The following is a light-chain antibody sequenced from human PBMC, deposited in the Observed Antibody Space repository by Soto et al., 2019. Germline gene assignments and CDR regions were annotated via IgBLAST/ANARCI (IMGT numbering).Light chain of an antibody. V-gene: IGLV1-44*01. CDR2: SDN. Sequence: QSVLTQPPSASGTPGRRVTISCSGSRSNIGSNTVNWYQQLPGTAPKVLIYSDNQRPSGVPDRFSGSKSGTSASLAIDGLRSEDEADYYCASWDDILNGGVFGTGTKLTVL. J-gene: IGLJ1*01. CDR3: ASWDDILNGGV. CDR1: RSNIGSNT.